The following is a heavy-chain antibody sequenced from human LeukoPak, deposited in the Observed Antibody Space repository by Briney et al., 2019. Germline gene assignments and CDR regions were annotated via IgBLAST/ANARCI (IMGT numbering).Heavy chain of an antibody. D-gene: IGHD6-19*01. CDR1: GFTFSSYA. V-gene: IGHV3-30*04. J-gene: IGHJ4*02. CDR2: ISYDGSNK. CDR3: ARGRLWYSSGWPIFDY. Sequence: GGPLRLSCAASGFTFSSYAMHWVRQAPGKGLEWVAVISYDGSNKYYADSVKGRFTISRDNPKNTLYLQMNSLRAEDTAVYYCARGRLWYSSGWPIFDYWGQGTLVTVSS.